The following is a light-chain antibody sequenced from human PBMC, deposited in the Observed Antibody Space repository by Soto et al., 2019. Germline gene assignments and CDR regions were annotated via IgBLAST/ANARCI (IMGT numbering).Light chain of an antibody. J-gene: IGLJ3*02. CDR3: VAWDDNLRARV. V-gene: IGLV1-47*01. Sequence: QSVLTQPPSLSGTPGQTVTISCFGSRSNIGSSIVHWYQQLPGTAPKHLIYMNNPRPSGVPDRFSGSKSVTSASLVISGLRSEDEADYYCVAWDDNLRARVFGGGTKLTVL. CDR2: MNN. CDR1: RSNIGSSI.